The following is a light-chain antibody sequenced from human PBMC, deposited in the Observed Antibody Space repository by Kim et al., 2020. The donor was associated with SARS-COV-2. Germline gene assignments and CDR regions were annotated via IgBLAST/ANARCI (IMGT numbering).Light chain of an antibody. Sequence: GQRFTFPSPGINPHLGDYPISWYQQAPGAAPKLLIYSNDQRPSGVPARFSGSKSGASASLAISGLQSEDEADYYCAVWDDSLNGRVFGGGTQLTVL. CDR1: NPHLGDYP. CDR3: AVWDDSLNGRV. V-gene: IGLV1-44*01. CDR2: SND. J-gene: IGLJ3*02.